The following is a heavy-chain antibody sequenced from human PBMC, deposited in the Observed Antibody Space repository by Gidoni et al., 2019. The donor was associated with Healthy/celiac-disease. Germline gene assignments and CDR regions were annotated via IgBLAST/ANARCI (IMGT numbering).Heavy chain of an antibody. D-gene: IGHD1-26*01. Sequence: EVQLVESGGGLVQPGGSLRLSCAASGFTFSSYSMNWVRQAAGKGLEWVSYIRSSSSTIYYADSVKGRFTISRDNAKNSLYLQMNSLRDEDTAVYYCARDLSIVGATLYYYYYGMDVWGQGTTVTVSS. V-gene: IGHV3-48*02. CDR3: ARDLSIVGATLYYYYYGMDV. CDR1: GFTFSSYS. J-gene: IGHJ6*02. CDR2: IRSSSSTI.